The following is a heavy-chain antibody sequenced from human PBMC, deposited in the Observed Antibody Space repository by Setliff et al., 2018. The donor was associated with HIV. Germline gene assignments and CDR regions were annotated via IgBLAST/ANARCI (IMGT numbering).Heavy chain of an antibody. CDR2: ISSSGNYI. CDR1: GFTFSSYT. Sequence: GGSLRLSCAASGFTFSSYTMNWVRQAPGKGLEWVSSISSSGNYIYYADSVKARFTISRDSAKKSLYLQMNSLRAEDTAVYYCARDRDQGYSSGWPRDWGQGTLVTVSS. D-gene: IGHD6-19*01. CDR3: ARDRDQGYSSGWPRD. J-gene: IGHJ4*02. V-gene: IGHV3-21*01.